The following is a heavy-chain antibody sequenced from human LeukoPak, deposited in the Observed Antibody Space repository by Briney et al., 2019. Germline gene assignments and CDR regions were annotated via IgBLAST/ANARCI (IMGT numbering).Heavy chain of an antibody. D-gene: IGHD6-19*01. CDR3: ASSLAVAGTGGLDP. V-gene: IGHV1-69*06. CDR1: GGTFISYA. Sequence: SVKVSCKASGGTFISYAISWVRQAPGQGREWMGGIIPIFGTANYAQKFQGRVTITADKSTSTAYMELSSLRSDDTAVYYCASSLAVAGTGGLDPWGQGTLVTVSS. J-gene: IGHJ5*02. CDR2: IIPIFGTA.